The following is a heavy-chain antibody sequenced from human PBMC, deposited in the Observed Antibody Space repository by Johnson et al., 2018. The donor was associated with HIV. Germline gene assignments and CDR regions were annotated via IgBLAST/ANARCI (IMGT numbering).Heavy chain of an antibody. CDR1: GFIFSSSD. J-gene: IGHJ3*02. V-gene: IGHV3-13*01. CDR3: ARGRDYYGSIDAFDI. D-gene: IGHD3-10*01. CDR2: IGTAGDT. Sequence: VQLVESGGGLLQPGGSLRLSCAASGFIFSSSDMHWVRPATGNGLEWVSTIGTAGDTYYPGSVTGRFTISRENAKNSLYLQMNSLKAGDTAVYYCARGRDYYGSIDAFDIWGQGTLVTVSS.